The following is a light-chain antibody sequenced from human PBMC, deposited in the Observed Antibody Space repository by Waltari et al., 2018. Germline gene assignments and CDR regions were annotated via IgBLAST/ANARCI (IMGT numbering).Light chain of an antibody. CDR1: DSNLGAGYD. V-gene: IGLV1-40*01. J-gene: IGLJ2*01. CDR3: QACDSTFGVV. Sequence: QSVLTQPPSVSGAPGQSVHICCTGSDSNLGAGYDVHCYQQLPGIAPRLIIFDNTHRASGVPDRFSGTKFGTSASLAINGLRAEDEADYYCQACDSTFGVVFGGGTKLTVL. CDR2: DNT.